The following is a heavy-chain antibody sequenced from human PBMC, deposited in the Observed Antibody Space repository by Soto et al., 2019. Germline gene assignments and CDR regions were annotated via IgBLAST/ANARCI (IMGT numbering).Heavy chain of an antibody. CDR3: ASSYCISTSCPPYYGMDV. CDR2: INAGNGNT. V-gene: IGHV1-3*05. CDR1: GYTFTSYA. D-gene: IGHD2-2*01. Sequence: QVQLVQSGAEEKKPGASVKVSCKASGYTFTSYAMHWVRQAPGQRLEWMGWINAGNGNTKYSQKFQGRVTITRDTAASTAYMELSSLRSEDTAVYDCASSYCISTSCPPYYGMDVWGQGTTVTVSS. J-gene: IGHJ6*02.